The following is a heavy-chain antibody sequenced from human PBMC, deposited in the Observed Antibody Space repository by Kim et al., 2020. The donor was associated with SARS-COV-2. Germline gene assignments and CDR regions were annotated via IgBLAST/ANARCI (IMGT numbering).Heavy chain of an antibody. CDR3: ASRIAACFGY. CDR2: ISYDGSNK. V-gene: IGHV3-30*04. CDR1: GFTFSSYA. D-gene: IGHD6-13*01. J-gene: IGHJ4*02. Sequence: GGSLRLSCAASGFTFSSYAMHWVRQAPGKGLEWVAVISYDGSNKYYADSVKGRFTISRDNSKNTLYLQMNSLRAEDTAVYYCASRIAACFGYCGEGTLVTVSS.